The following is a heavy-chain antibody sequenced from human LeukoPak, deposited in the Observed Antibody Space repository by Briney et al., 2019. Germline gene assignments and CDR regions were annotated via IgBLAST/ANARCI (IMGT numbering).Heavy chain of an antibody. V-gene: IGHV4-34*01. Sequence: PSETLSLTCAVYGGSFSGYYWSWIRQPPGKGLEWIGEINHSGSTNYNPSLKSRVTISVDTSKNQFSLKLSSVTAADTAVYYCARDLAYCGGDCAARKYYFDYWGQGTLVTVSS. CDR1: GGSFSGYY. J-gene: IGHJ4*02. CDR2: INHSGST. CDR3: ARDLAYCGGDCAARKYYFDY. D-gene: IGHD2-21*02.